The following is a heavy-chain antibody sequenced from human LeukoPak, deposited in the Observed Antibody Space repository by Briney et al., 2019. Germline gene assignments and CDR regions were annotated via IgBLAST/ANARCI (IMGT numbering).Heavy chain of an antibody. Sequence: SVKVSCKASGGTFSSFAISWVRQAPGQGLEWMGRIIPIFRTANYAQKFQGRVTITADKSTSTAYMELSSLRSEDTAVYYCARDPYYYASSCYFFPNWFVPWGQGTMVTVSS. CDR3: ARDPYYYASSCYFFPNWFVP. CDR2: IIPIFRTA. V-gene: IGHV1-69*06. CDR1: GGTFSSFA. J-gene: IGHJ5*02. D-gene: IGHD3-22*01.